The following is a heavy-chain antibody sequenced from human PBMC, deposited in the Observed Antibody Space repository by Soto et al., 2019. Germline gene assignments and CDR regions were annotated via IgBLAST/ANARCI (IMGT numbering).Heavy chain of an antibody. CDR2: ISAYNGNT. D-gene: IGHD4-17*01. Sequence: ASVKVSCKASGYTFTSYGISWVQQAPGQGLEWMGWISAYNGNTNYAQKLQGRVTMTTDTSTSTAYMELRSLRSDDTAVYYCASDNSLGTTVTTSFDYWGQGTLVTVSS. V-gene: IGHV1-18*01. CDR3: ASDNSLGTTVTTSFDY. CDR1: GYTFTSYG. J-gene: IGHJ4*02.